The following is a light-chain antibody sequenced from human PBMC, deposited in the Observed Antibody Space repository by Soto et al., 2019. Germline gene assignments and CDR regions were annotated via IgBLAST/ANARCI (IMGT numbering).Light chain of an antibody. CDR1: SSNIGAGYD. Sequence: QSVLTQPPSVSGAPGQRVTISCTGSSSNIGAGYDVHWYQQLPGTAPKLLIYGNSNRPSGVLDRFSGSKSGTSASLAITGLQAEDEADYYCQSRGVFGAGTQLTVL. J-gene: IGLJ2*01. V-gene: IGLV1-40*01. CDR3: QSRGV. CDR2: GNS.